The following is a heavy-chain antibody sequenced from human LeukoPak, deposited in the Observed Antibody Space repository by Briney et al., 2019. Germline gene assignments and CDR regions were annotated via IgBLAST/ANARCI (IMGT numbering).Heavy chain of an antibody. CDR1: GFTFSSYS. CDR3: ARWAAAGLDAFDI. CDR2: ISSSSSTI. Sequence: GGSLRLSCAASGFTFSSYSMNWVRQAPGKGLEWVSYISSSSSTIYYADSVKGRFTISRDNAKNSLYLQTNSLRAEDTAVYYCARWAAAGLDAFDIWVQGTMVTVSS. V-gene: IGHV3-48*04. D-gene: IGHD6-13*01. J-gene: IGHJ3*02.